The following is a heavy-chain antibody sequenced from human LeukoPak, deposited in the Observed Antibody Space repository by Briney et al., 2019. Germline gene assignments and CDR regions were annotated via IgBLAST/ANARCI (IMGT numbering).Heavy chain of an antibody. Sequence: PGGSLRLSCAASGFTFSSYAMSWVRQAPGKRLEWVSAISGSGGSTYYADSVKGRFTISRDNSKNTLYLQMNSLRAEDTAVYYCAREGRDGYNGLYYFDYWGQGTLVTVSS. V-gene: IGHV3-23*01. CDR2: ISGSGGST. J-gene: IGHJ4*02. CDR3: AREGRDGYNGLYYFDY. CDR1: GFTFSSYA. D-gene: IGHD5-24*01.